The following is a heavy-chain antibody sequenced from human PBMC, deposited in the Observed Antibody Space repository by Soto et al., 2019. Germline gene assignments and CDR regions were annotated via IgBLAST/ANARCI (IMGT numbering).Heavy chain of an antibody. CDR1: GFTLSSYG. CDR2: IWYDGSNK. CDR3: ARGFSGKSKTYYYYGMDV. D-gene: IGHD3-10*01. J-gene: IGHJ6*02. Sequence: VGSLRLSCAASGFTLSSYGMHWVRQAPGNGLEWVAVIWYDGSNKYYADSVKGRFTISRDNSKNTLYLQMNSLRAEDTAVYYCARGFSGKSKTYYYYGMDVWGQGTTVTVSS. V-gene: IGHV3-33*01.